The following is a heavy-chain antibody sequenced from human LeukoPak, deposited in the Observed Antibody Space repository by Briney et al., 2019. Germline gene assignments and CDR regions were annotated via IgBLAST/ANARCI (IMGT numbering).Heavy chain of an antibody. V-gene: IGHV4-59*01. CDR2: IYYSGST. CDR3: ARGLAFGDYRRYLAGAFDI. Sequence: SETLSLTCTVSGGSITNYYWSWIRQPPGNGLEWIGYIYYSGSTNYNPSLKSRVTISVDTSKNQFSLKLSSVTAADTAVYFWARGLAFGDYRRYLAGAFDIWGQGTMVTVSS. D-gene: IGHD4-17*01. J-gene: IGHJ3*02. CDR1: GGSITNYY.